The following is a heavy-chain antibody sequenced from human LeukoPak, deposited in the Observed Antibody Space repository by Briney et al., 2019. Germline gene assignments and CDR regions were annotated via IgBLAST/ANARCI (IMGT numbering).Heavy chain of an antibody. J-gene: IGHJ4*02. CDR2: IYSDGST. V-gene: IGHV3-53*05. Sequence: GGSLRLSCAASGFAVSNNYMSWVRQAPGKGLEWVSVIYSDGSTYYADSVKGRFTISRDNSKNTLYLQMNSLRAEDTAVYYCARGGLNYDFWSGYHYWGQGTLVTVSS. D-gene: IGHD3-3*01. CDR1: GFAVSNNY. CDR3: ARGGLNYDFWSGYHY.